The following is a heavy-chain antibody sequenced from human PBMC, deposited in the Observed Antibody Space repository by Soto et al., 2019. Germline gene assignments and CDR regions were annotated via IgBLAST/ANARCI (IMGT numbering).Heavy chain of an antibody. CDR2: INHSGST. CDR1: GGSFSGYY. CDR3: ARAWYYYDSSGYFVGPAYNWFDP. J-gene: IGHJ5*02. Sequence: PSETLSLTCAVYGGSFSGYYWSWIRQPPGKGLEWIGEINHSGSTNYNPSLKSRVTISVDTSKNQFSQKLSSVTAADTAVYYCARAWYYYDSSGYFVGPAYNWFDPWGQGTLVTVSS. D-gene: IGHD3-22*01. V-gene: IGHV4-34*01.